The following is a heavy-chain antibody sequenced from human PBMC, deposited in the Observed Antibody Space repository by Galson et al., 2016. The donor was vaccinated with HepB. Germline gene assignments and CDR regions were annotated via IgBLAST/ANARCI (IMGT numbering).Heavy chain of an antibody. CDR2: TSTNNDNR. J-gene: IGHJ6*02. CDR1: GYTFTDYG. CDR3: ARPHYGMDV. V-gene: IGHV1-18*01. Sequence: SVKVSCKASGYTFTDYGISWVRQAPGQGLEWMGWTSTNNDNRLYSQNLQGRVTMTTDTSTTTAYMELRSLNSDDTAVYYCARPHYGMDVWGQGTTVTVSS.